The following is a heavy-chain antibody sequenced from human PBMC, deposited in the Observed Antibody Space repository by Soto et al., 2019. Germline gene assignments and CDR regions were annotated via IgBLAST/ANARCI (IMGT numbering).Heavy chain of an antibody. CDR2: ISGSGGST. J-gene: IGHJ6*02. V-gene: IGHV3-23*01. Sequence: PGGSLRLSCAASGFTFSSYAMSWVRQAPGKGLEWVSAISGSGGSTYYADSVKGRFTISRDNSKNTLYLQMNSLRAEDTVVFYFAKWSGGPHYYYYGMDVWGQGTTVTVSS. D-gene: IGHD2-15*01. CDR3: AKWSGGPHYYYYGMDV. CDR1: GFTFSSYA.